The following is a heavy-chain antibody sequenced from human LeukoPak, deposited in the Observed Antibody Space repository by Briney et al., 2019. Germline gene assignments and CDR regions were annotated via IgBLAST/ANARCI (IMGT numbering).Heavy chain of an antibody. CDR1: GYTFTSYG. J-gene: IGHJ6*03. D-gene: IGHD2-2*01. Sequence: ASVKVSCKASGYTFTSYGISWVRQAPGQGLEWMGWISACNGNTNYAQKLQGRVTMTTDTSTSTAYMELRSLRSDDTAVYYCARDTRLYVVPAADDYYYMDVWGKGTTVTVSS. CDR2: ISACNGNT. CDR3: ARDTRLYVVPAADDYYYMDV. V-gene: IGHV1-18*01.